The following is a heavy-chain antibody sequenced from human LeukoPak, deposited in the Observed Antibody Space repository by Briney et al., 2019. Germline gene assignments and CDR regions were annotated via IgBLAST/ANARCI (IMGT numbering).Heavy chain of an antibody. CDR2: INPNSGGT. J-gene: IGHJ5*01. CDR1: GYTFTGYY. V-gene: IGHV1-2*02. CDR3: ARDHNTAMVNWFDS. Sequence: GASVKVSCKASGYTFTGYYMHWVRQAPGQGLEWMGWINPNSGGTNYAQKFQGRVTMTRDTSISTAYMELSRLRSDDTAVYYCARDHNTAMVNWFDSWGQGTLVTVSS. D-gene: IGHD5-18*01.